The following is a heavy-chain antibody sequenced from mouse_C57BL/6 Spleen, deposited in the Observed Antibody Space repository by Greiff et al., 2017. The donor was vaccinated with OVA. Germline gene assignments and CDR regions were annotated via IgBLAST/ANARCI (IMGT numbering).Heavy chain of an antibody. J-gene: IGHJ2*01. CDR3: ARAGFDY. CDR2: IDPSDSYT. CDR1: GYTFTSYW. Sequence: QVQLQQPGAELVRPGTSVKLSCKASGYTFTSYWMHWVKQRPGQGLEWIGVIDPSDSYTNYNQKFKGKATLTVDTSSSTAYMQLSSLTSEDSAVYYCARAGFDYWGQGTTLTVSS. V-gene: IGHV1-59*01.